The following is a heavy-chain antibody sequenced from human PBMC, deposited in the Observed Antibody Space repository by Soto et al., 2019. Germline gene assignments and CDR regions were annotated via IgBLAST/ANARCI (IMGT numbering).Heavy chain of an antibody. CDR3: ARDMNYYFDY. V-gene: IGHV3-7*01. Sequence: PGGSLRLSCAASGFMFSAYWMSWVRQAPGKGLEWVANIHGDGGKIYYVDSVKGRFTISRDNAKNTLYLQMNSLRAEDTAVYYCARDMNYYFDYWGQGTLVTVSS. D-gene: IGHD3-16*01. CDR1: GFMFSAYW. J-gene: IGHJ4*02. CDR2: IHGDGGKI.